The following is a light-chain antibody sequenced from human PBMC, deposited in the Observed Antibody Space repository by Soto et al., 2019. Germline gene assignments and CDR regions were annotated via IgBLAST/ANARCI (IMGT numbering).Light chain of an antibody. CDR1: QDIRGA. J-gene: IGKJ5*01. V-gene: IGKV1-13*02. Sequence: AIQVTQSPSSLSASVGDRVTITCRASQDIRGALAWYQQKPGKPPRLLIYDVSTLESGVPSRFSGSSSGTEFILTISSLQSEDFGTYLCQQFNSYPITFGHGTRLEIK. CDR3: QQFNSYPIT. CDR2: DVS.